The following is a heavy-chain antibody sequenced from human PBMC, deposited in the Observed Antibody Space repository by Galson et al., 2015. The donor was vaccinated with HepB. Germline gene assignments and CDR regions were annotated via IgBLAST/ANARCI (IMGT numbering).Heavy chain of an antibody. CDR3: ARVILYRYDSSGLGGMDV. V-gene: IGHV3-11*05. D-gene: IGHD3-22*01. J-gene: IGHJ6*02. CDR2: ISSSSSYT. CDR1: GFTFSDYY. Sequence: SLRLSCAASGFTFSDYYMSWIRQAPGKGLEWVSYISSSSSYTNYADSVKGRFTISRDNAKNSLYLQMNSLRAEDTAVYYCARVILYRYDSSGLGGMDVWGQGTTVTVPS.